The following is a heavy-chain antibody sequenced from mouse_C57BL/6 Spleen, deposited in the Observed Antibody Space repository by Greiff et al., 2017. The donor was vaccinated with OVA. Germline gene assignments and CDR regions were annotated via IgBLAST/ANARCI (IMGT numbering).Heavy chain of an antibody. CDR2: IDPSDSYT. V-gene: IGHV1-69*01. Sequence: QVQLQQPGVELVMPGASVKLSCKASGYTFTSYWMHWVKQRPGQGLEWIGEIDPSDSYTNYNQKFKGKSTLTVDKSSSTAYMQLSSLTSEDSAVYYCAFYDGAYWGQGTLVTVSA. D-gene: IGHD2-3*01. CDR3: AFYDGAY. CDR1: GYTFTSYW. J-gene: IGHJ3*01.